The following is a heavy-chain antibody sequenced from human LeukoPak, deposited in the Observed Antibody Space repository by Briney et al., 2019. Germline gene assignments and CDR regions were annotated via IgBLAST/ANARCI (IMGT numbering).Heavy chain of an antibody. J-gene: IGHJ3*02. D-gene: IGHD3-22*01. CDR1: GGSINTINYS. Sequence: SQTLSLTCAVSGGSINTINYSWSWIRQHPGKGLEWIGYIYYSGSTYYNPSLKSRVTISVDTSKNQFSLKLSSVTAADTAVYYCARGDSSGYYDARTLDIWGQGTMVTVSS. CDR3: ARGDSSGYYDARTLDI. CDR2: IYYSGST. V-gene: IGHV4-31*11.